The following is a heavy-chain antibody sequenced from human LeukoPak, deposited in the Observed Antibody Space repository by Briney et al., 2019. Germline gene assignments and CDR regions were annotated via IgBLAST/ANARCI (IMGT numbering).Heavy chain of an antibody. CDR2: ISSSSSYI. CDR1: GFTFSSYS. CDR3: ARDGEGQGDY. J-gene: IGHJ4*02. V-gene: IGHV3-21*01. Sequence: GGSLRLSGAASGFTFSSYSMNWVRQAPGKGLEWVSSISSSSSYIYYADSVKGRFTISRDNAKNSLYLQMNSLRAEDTAVYYCARDGEGQGDYWGQGTLVTVSS. D-gene: IGHD3-10*01.